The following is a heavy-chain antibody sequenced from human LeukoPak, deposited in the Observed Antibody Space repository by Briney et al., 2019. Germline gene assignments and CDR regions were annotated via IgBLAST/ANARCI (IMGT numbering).Heavy chain of an antibody. V-gene: IGHV3-7*01. J-gene: IGHJ4*02. CDR2: MNEDGSER. Sequence: GGSLRLSCAASGFTFSKSWMSWVRQAPGKGLEWVANMNEDGSERDYVDSVKGRFTNSRDNSKNTVDLQMYSLRAEDSAVYYCARSLGSGWIHLVEYWGQGTLVTVS. D-gene: IGHD6-19*01. CDR1: GFTFSKSW. CDR3: ARSLGSGWIHLVEY.